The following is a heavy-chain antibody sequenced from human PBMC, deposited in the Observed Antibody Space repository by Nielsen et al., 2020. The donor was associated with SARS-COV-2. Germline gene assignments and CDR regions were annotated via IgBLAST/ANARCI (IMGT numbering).Heavy chain of an antibody. CDR1: GFIFDDYA. CDR3: AKSSSSDY. V-gene: IGHV3-9*01. D-gene: IGHD6-6*01. CDR2: ISWNSGSI. Sequence: SLKISCAASGFIFDDYAMHWVRQAPGKGLEWVSGISWNSGSIGYADSVKGRFTISRDNAKNSLYLQMNSLRAEDTALYYCAKSSSSDYWGQGTLVTVSS. J-gene: IGHJ4*02.